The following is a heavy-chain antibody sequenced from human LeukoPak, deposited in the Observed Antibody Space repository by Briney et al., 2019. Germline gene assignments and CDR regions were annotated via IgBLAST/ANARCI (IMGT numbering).Heavy chain of an antibody. CDR3: ARDYYDSSGYFDY. CDR2: INHDGNEK. CDR1: GFTFSDYW. D-gene: IGHD3-22*01. V-gene: IGHV3-7*03. Sequence: GGSLRLSCAVSGFTFSDYWMSWVRQPPGKGLEWVANINHDGNEKYYVDSVMGRFTISRDNAKNSLYLQMNSLRAEDTAVYYCARDYYDSSGYFDYWGRGTLVTVSS. J-gene: IGHJ4*02.